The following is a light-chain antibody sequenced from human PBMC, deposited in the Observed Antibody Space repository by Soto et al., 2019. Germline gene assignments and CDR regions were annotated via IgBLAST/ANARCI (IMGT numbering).Light chain of an antibody. CDR1: QSISSN. Sequence: DIQMTQSPSSLSSSLGDSVTITCRASQSISSNLNWYQQKTGKAPNVLIYAASSLQSGVPSRFSGSGSGTDLNLTISSLQPEDSATYYCQQSYSTPWTFGQGTKVDIK. J-gene: IGKJ1*01. V-gene: IGKV1-39*01. CDR3: QQSYSTPWT. CDR2: AAS.